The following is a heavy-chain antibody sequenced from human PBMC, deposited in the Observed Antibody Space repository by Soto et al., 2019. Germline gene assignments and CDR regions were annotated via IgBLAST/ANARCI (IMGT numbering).Heavy chain of an antibody. CDR2: IYYSGST. V-gene: IGHV4-31*03. CDR1: GGSISSGGYY. CDR3: ARTVAGTDSSFLSYSVVYYGIHV. J-gene: IGHJ6*02. D-gene: IGHD6-19*01. Sequence: SETLSLTCTVSGGSISSGGYYWNWIRQHPGKGLEWIGYIYYSGSTSYNPSLKSRVTISVDTTKNQFSLKLSSVTAADTAVYYCARTVAGTDSSFLSYSVVYYGIHVWGYATPFTV.